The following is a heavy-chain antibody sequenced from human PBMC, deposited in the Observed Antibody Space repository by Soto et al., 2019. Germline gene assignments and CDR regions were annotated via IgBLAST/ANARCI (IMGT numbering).Heavy chain of an antibody. J-gene: IGHJ6*02. V-gene: IGHV1-2*04. CDR3: ARDSEWGGVEPGDYMDYYYYGMDV. CDR2: INPNSGGT. D-gene: IGHD4-17*01. CDR1: GYTFTGYY. Sequence: ASVKVSCKASGYTFTGYYMHWVRQAPGQGLEWKGWINPNSGGTNYAQKFQGWVTMTRDTSISTAYMELSRLRSDDTAVYYCARDSEWGGVEPGDYMDYYYYGMDVWGQGTTVTVSS.